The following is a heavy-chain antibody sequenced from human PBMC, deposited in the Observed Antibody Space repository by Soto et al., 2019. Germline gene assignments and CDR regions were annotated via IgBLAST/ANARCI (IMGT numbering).Heavy chain of an antibody. J-gene: IGHJ4*02. CDR1: GGTFSRYA. V-gene: IGHV1-69*13. CDR2: ITPMFGTA. CDR3: ARKFNYESSGYYYAY. Sequence: SVKVSCKASGGTFSRYAISWVRQAPGQGLEWMGGITPMFGTANYAQKFQGRVTITADESTSTAYMELSSLRSEDTALYYCARKFNYESSGYYYAYWGQVTLAPVYS. D-gene: IGHD3-22*01.